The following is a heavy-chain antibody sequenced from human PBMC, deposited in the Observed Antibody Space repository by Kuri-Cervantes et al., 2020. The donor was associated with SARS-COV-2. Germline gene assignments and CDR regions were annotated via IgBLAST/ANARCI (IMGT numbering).Heavy chain of an antibody. CDR1: GFSFSSYE. CDR2: IRSGGTHI. D-gene: IGHD2-15*01. Sequence: GGSLRLSCAASGFSFSSYEMNWVRQAPGKGLEWVSHIRSGGTHIYHADSVKGRFTISRDNSKNTLYLQMNSLRAEDTAVYYCAGDPIDVVVVAATPNYYYGMDVWGQGTTVTVSS. CDR3: AGDPIDVVVVAATPNYYYGMDV. V-gene: IGHV3-48*03. J-gene: IGHJ6*02.